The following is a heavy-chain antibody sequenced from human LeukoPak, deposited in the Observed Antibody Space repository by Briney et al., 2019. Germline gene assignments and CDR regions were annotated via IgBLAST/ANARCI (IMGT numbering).Heavy chain of an antibody. CDR1: RITLSVYW. J-gene: IGHJ4*02. CDR2: IKQDGSEK. CDR3: ARSGSGYFDY. V-gene: IGHV3-7*01. Sequence: PGGSLRLSCAASRITLSVYWMSWVRQAPGKGLEWVANIKQDGSEKYYRDSVQGRFTISRDNAKNSLYLQMNSLRAEDTAVYYCARSGSGYFDYWGQGSLVTVSS.